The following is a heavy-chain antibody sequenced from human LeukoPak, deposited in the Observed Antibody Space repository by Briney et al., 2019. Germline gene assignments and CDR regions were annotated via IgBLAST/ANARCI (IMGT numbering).Heavy chain of an antibody. J-gene: IGHJ4*02. V-gene: IGHV3-48*03. CDR3: AKDISYDSSGYAFDY. CDR2: ISSSGSTI. CDR1: GFTFSSYE. D-gene: IGHD3-22*01. Sequence: GGSLRLSCAASGFTFSSYEMNWVRQAPGKGLEWVSYISSSGSTIYYADSVKGRFTISRDNAKNSLYLQMNSLRAEDTALYYCAKDISYDSSGYAFDYWGQGTLVTVSS.